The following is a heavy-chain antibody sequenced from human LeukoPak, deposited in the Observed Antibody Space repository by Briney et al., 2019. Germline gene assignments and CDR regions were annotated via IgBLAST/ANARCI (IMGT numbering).Heavy chain of an antibody. CDR3: AKSITMIVVAPFDY. D-gene: IGHD3-22*01. CDR1: GFTVSSNY. Sequence: GGSLRLSCAASGFTVSSNYMSWVRQAPGKGLEWVSAISGSGGSTYYADSVKGRFTISRDNSKNTLYLQMNSLRAEDTAVYYCAKSITMIVVAPFDYWGQGTLVTVSS. V-gene: IGHV3-23*01. CDR2: ISGSGGST. J-gene: IGHJ4*02.